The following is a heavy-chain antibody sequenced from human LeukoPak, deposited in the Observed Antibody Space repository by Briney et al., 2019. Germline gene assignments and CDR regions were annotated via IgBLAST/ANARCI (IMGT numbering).Heavy chain of an antibody. Sequence: ASETVSCTASGYTFIGYYMHWVRQAPGQGLEWMGWINPNSGGTNYAQKFQGRVTMTRDTSISTAYMELSRLRSDDTAVYYCAREARITMVRGVESRAFDIWGQGTMVTVSS. J-gene: IGHJ3*02. V-gene: IGHV1-2*02. CDR2: INPNSGGT. CDR3: AREARITMVRGVESRAFDI. CDR1: GYTFIGYY. D-gene: IGHD3-10*01.